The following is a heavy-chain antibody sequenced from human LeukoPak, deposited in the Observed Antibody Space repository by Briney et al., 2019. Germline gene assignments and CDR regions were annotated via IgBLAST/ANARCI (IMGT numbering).Heavy chain of an antibody. D-gene: IGHD5-18*01. Sequence: SETLSLTCAVSGGSISSGGYSWSWIRQPPGKGLEWIGYIYHSGSTYYNPSLKSRVTISVDTSKNQFSLKLSSVTAADTAVYYCARLVDTAMGYMDVWGQGTTVTVSS. J-gene: IGHJ6*02. V-gene: IGHV4-30-2*03. CDR3: ARLVDTAMGYMDV. CDR2: IYHSGST. CDR1: GGSISSGGYS.